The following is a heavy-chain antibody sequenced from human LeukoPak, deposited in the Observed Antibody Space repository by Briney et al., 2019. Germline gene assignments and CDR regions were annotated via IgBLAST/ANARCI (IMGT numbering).Heavy chain of an antibody. Sequence: GGSLRLSCAASGFNFRDHWMDWVRQAPGKGLEWVGHIKTDGSETYYLDSLRGRFSISRDNTNNALYLQMNSLRVEDTAVYYCVKSNGWLHLAQWGQGTLVTVSS. CDR3: VKSNGWLHLAQ. CDR2: IKTDGSET. D-gene: IGHD4-11*01. J-gene: IGHJ4*02. V-gene: IGHV3-7*03. CDR1: GFNFRDHW.